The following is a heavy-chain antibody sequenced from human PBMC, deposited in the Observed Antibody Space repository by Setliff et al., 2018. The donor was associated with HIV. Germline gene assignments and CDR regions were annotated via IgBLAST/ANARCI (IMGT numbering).Heavy chain of an antibody. J-gene: IGHJ2*01. V-gene: IGHV4-59*01. CDR1: GGSISSYY. Sequence: PSETLSLTCTVSGGSISSYYWNWIRQPPGKGLEWIGYIDYSGSTNSNTSLRSRVTISLDTSKNQFSLKLSSVTAAATAVYYCARERRGGYSGYHSHWYFDLWGRGTLVTVSS. CDR3: ARERRGGYSGYHSHWYFDL. CDR2: IDYSGST. D-gene: IGHD5-12*01.